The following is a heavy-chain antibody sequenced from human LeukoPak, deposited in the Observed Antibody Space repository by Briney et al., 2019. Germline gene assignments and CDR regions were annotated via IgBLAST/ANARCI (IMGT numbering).Heavy chain of an antibody. Sequence: GGSLRLSCAASGFTFSSYSMNWVRQAPGKGLEWVSFISSSSSYIYYADSVKGRFTISRDNAKNSLYLQMNSLRAEDTAVYYCVRVGYSSSWYVDYWGQGTLVTVSS. V-gene: IGHV3-21*01. D-gene: IGHD6-13*01. CDR1: GFTFSSYS. J-gene: IGHJ4*02. CDR3: VRVGYSSSWYVDY. CDR2: ISSSSSYI.